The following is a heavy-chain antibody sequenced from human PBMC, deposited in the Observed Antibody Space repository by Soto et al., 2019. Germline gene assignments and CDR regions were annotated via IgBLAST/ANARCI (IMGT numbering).Heavy chain of an antibody. CDR2: FDPEDGET. Sequence: GASVKVSCKVSGYTLTELSMHWVRQAPGKGLEWMGDFDPEDGETICAQKFQGRVTMTEDTSTDTAYMELSSLRSEDTAVYYCATGLEKGEYSSSWYTAKVFDYWGQGTLVTVSS. CDR1: GYTLTELS. CDR3: ATGLEKGEYSSSWYTAKVFDY. J-gene: IGHJ4*02. V-gene: IGHV1-24*01. D-gene: IGHD6-13*01.